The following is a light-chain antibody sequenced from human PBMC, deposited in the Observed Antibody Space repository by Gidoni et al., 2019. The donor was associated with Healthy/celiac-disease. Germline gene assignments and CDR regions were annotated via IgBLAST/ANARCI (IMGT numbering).Light chain of an antibody. CDR1: SSDVGGYNY. J-gene: IGLJ2*01. Sequence: QSALTQPASVSGSPGQSITISCTGTSSDVGGYNYVSWYQQHPGKAPKLMIYEVSNRPSGVSNRFSGSKSGNTASLTISGLQAEDEADYYCSSYGFGFGGGTKLTVL. CDR2: EVS. V-gene: IGLV2-14*01. CDR3: SSYGFG.